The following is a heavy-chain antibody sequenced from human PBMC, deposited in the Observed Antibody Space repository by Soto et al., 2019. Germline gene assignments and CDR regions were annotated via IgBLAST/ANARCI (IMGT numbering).Heavy chain of an antibody. CDR1: GYTFTSYD. Sequence: QVQLVQSGAEVKKPGASVKVSCTASGYTFTSYDINWVRQATGQGLEWMGWMNPNSGNTGYAQKFQGRVTMTRNTSISTAYMELSSLRSEDTAVYYCERETSAAGTGWFDPWGQGTLVTVSS. J-gene: IGHJ5*02. D-gene: IGHD6-13*01. V-gene: IGHV1-8*01. CDR3: ERETSAAGTGWFDP. CDR2: MNPNSGNT.